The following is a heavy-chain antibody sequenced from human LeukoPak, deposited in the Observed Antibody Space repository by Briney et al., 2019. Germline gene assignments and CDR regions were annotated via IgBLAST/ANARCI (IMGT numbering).Heavy chain of an antibody. D-gene: IGHD3-22*01. V-gene: IGHV3-9*01. CDR2: ISWNSGSI. Sequence: HPGRSPRLSCAASGFTFDDYAMHWVRQAPGKGLEWVSGISWNSGSIGYADSVKGRFTISRDNAKNSLYLQMNSLRAEDTALYYCAKEGYDSSGYPYYFDYWGQGTLVTVSS. J-gene: IGHJ4*02. CDR1: GFTFDDYA. CDR3: AKEGYDSSGYPYYFDY.